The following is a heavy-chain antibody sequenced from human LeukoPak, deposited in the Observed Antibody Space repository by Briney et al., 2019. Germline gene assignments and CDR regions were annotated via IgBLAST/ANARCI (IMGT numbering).Heavy chain of an antibody. V-gene: IGHV1-18*01. Sequence: ASVKVSCKASGYIFTSYGISWLRQAPGQRLEWMGWISAYNGNTNYAQKFQDRVTMTTDTSTSTAFMELRSLRSDDTAVYYCANYYDSSGDYYEYLPHWGQGTLVTVSS. CDR1: GYIFTSYG. CDR2: ISAYNGNT. J-gene: IGHJ1*01. D-gene: IGHD3-22*01. CDR3: ANYYDSSGDYYEYLPH.